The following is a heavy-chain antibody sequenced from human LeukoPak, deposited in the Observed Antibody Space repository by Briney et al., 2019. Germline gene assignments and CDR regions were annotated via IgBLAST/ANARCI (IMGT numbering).Heavy chain of an antibody. CDR1: GGSFSGYY. D-gene: IGHD4-17*01. V-gene: IGHV4-34*01. Sequence: SETLSLTCAAYGGSFSGYYWSWIRQPPGKGLEWIGEINHSGSTNYNPSLKSRVTISIDTSKNQFSLKLTSVTAADTAVCFCAREHKSYGDYPYYFDSWGQGTLVTVSS. CDR3: AREHKSYGDYPYYFDS. J-gene: IGHJ4*02. CDR2: INHSGST.